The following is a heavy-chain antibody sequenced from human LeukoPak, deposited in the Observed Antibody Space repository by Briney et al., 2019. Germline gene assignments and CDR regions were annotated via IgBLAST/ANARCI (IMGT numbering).Heavy chain of an antibody. CDR3: ASELHY. CDR2: IWYDGSNK. J-gene: IGHJ4*02. Sequence: PGGSLRLSCAASGFTFSSYGMHWVRQAPGKGLEWVAVIWYDGSNKYYADSVKGRFTISRDNAKDSLYLQMNSLRAEDTGVYYCASELHYWGPGTLVTVSS. V-gene: IGHV3-33*01. CDR1: GFTFSSYG.